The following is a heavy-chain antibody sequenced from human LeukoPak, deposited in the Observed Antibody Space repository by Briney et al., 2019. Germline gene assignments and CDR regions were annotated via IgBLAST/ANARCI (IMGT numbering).Heavy chain of an antibody. CDR1: GESFSGYY. D-gene: IGHD3-22*01. J-gene: IGHJ4*02. Sequence: SETLSLTCAVYGESFSGYYWSWSWIRQPPGKGLEWIGEINHSGSTNYNPSLKSRVTISVDTSKNQFSLKLNSVTAADTAVYYRARNSSGYLDSWGQGTLVTVSS. V-gene: IGHV4-34*01. CDR2: INHSGST. CDR3: ARNSSGYLDS.